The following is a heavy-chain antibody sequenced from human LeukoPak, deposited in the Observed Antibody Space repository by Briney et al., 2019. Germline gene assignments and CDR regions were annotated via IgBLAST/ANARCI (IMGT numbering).Heavy chain of an antibody. Sequence: PGRSLRLSCAASGFTFSSYGMHWVRQAPGKGLEWVAVIWYDGSNKYYADSVKGRFTISSDNSKNTLYLQMNSLRADDTAVYYCAKGGGRNVWSSFGIHWGQGTLVTVSS. V-gene: IGHV3-33*06. CDR2: IWYDGSNK. CDR1: GFTFSSYG. J-gene: IGHJ4*02. D-gene: IGHD3-16*01. CDR3: AKGGGRNVWSSFGIH.